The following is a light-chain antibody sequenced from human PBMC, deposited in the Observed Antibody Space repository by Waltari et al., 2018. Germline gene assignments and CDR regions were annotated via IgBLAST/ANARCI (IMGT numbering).Light chain of an antibody. Sequence: EVVMTQSPLSLPVTLGQPASISCRSSQSLVHSDGNTYLSWFHQRPGQSPRRLIYKVSNRESGGPDRFSGSGAYTDFTLQISTVEAEDVGVYYCMQGSHWPPYTFGQGTKLEIK. CDR3: MQGSHWPPYT. J-gene: IGKJ2*01. V-gene: IGKV2-30*02. CDR2: KVS. CDR1: QSLVHSDGNTY.